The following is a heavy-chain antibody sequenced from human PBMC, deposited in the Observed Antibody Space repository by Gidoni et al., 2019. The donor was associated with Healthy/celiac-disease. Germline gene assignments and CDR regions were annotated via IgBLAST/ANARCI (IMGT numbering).Heavy chain of an antibody. D-gene: IGHD5-12*01. CDR2: INHSGST. V-gene: IGHV4-34*01. Sequence: QVQLQQWGAGLLKPSAPLSLTCSVYGGSFSGYYWSWIRQPPGKGLEWSGEINHSGSTNYNPSLKSRVTISVDTSKNQFSLKLSAVTAADTAVYYCARGKLRGLRLGRTFDYWGQGTLVTVSS. J-gene: IGHJ4*02. CDR1: GGSFSGYY. CDR3: ARGKLRGLRLGRTFDY.